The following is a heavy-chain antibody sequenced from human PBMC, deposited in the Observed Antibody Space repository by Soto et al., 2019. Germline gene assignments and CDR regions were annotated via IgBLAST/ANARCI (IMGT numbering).Heavy chain of an antibody. J-gene: IGHJ3*02. V-gene: IGHV1-18*01. CDR1: GYTFTSYG. Sequence: QVQLVQSGAEVKKPGASVKVSCKASGYTFTSYGISWVRQAPGQGLEWMGWISAYNGNTNYAQKLQGRVTMTTDTSTSTGYMELRRLSSDDTAVYYCAKDFLGSDYDYIWGSYKFIAFDIWGQGTMVTVSA. CDR2: ISAYNGNT. D-gene: IGHD3-16*01. CDR3: AKDFLGSDYDYIWGSYKFIAFDI.